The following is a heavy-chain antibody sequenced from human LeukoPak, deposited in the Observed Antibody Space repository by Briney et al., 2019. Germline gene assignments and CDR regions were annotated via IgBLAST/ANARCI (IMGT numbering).Heavy chain of an antibody. V-gene: IGHV3-30*02. J-gene: IGHJ4*02. Sequence: GGSLRLSCAASGFTFSSYGMHWVRQAPGKGLEWVAFIRYDGSNKYYADSVKGRFTISRDNSKNTLYLQMNSLRAEDTAVYYCANLKAHSGSYYPIGYWGQGTLVTVSS. CDR3: ANLKAHSGSYYPIGY. D-gene: IGHD1-26*01. CDR1: GFTFSSYG. CDR2: IRYDGSNK.